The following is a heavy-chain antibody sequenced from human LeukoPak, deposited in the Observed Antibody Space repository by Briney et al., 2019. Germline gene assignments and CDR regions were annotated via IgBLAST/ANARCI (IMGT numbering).Heavy chain of an antibody. V-gene: IGHV3-48*04. CDR2: ISSSGSTI. D-gene: IGHD1-26*01. J-gene: IGHJ4*02. CDR1: GFTFNTYN. Sequence: GGSLRLSCAASGFTFNTYNMNWVRQAPGKGLEWVSYISSSGSTIYYADSVKGRFTISRDNAKNSLYLQMNSLRAEDTAVYYCARGPTFKYDAGDKWDVWSQGTLVTVSS. CDR3: ARGPTFKYDAGDKWDV.